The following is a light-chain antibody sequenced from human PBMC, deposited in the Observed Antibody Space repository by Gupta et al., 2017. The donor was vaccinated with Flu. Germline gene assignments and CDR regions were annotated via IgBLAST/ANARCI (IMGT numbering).Light chain of an antibody. V-gene: IGKV1-39*01. CDR2: AAS. CDR1: QSISSY. Sequence: DIQMTQSPSSLSASVGDRVTITCRASQSISSYLNWYQQKPGKAPKLLIYAASSLQSGVPSRFSGSGSGTDFTLTISSLQPEDFATYYCQQNYSTPALGFGGGTKVEIK. CDR3: QQNYSTPALG. J-gene: IGKJ4*01.